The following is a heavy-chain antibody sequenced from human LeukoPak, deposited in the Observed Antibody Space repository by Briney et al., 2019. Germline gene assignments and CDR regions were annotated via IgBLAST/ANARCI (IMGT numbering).Heavy chain of an antibody. CDR2: TYYRSKWYN. J-gene: IGHJ4*02. CDR3: AREYSRGRFDY. V-gene: IGHV6-1*01. D-gene: IGHD5-18*01. Sequence: SQTLSLTCGISGDSVSSNSAAYNWIRQSPSRGLEWLERTYYRSKWYNNYAVSVKSRITINPDSSKNQVSLQLNSVTPEDTAMYYCAREYSRGRFDYWGQGTLVIVSS. CDR1: GDSVSSNSAA.